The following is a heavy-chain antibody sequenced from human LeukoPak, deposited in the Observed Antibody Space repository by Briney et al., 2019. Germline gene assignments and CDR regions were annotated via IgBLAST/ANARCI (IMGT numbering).Heavy chain of an antibody. J-gene: IGHJ6*03. V-gene: IGHV3-7*01. CDR1: GFTFSSYW. CDR3: ARDWFDSSGYWPYYYYYYMDV. Sequence: GGSLRLSCAASGFTFSSYWMSWVRRAPGKGLEGVANIKQDGSEKYYVDSVKGRFTISRDNAKNSLYLQMNSLRAEDTAVYYCARDWFDSSGYWPYYYYYYMDVWGKGTTVTVSS. D-gene: IGHD3-22*01. CDR2: IKQDGSEK.